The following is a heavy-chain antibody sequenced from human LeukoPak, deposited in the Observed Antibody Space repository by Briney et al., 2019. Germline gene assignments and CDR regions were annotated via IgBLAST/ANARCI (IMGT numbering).Heavy chain of an antibody. J-gene: IGHJ3*02. CDR3: ATDVERYSGTYAFDI. D-gene: IGHD1-26*01. CDR1: GFTFSSYS. CDR2: ISSSSSYI. V-gene: IGHV3-21*01. Sequence: GGSLKLSCAASGFTFSSYSMNWVRQAPGKGLEWVSSISSSSSYIYYADSVKGRFTISRDNAKNSLYLQMNSLRAEDTAVYYCATDVERYSGTYAFDIWGQGTMVTVSS.